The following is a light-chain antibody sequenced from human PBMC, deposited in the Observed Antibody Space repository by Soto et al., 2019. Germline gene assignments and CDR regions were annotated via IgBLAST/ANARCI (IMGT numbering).Light chain of an antibody. CDR1: QSIGPN. V-gene: IGKV3-15*01. Sequence: TQSPDTLSASLGEIVTLSCRASQSIGPNLVWYQQRPGQAPRLLIHRASMRATGVPARFIGRGFGTEFTLTITNLQSEDFAVYFCQQYENWPPYNFGQGTKLDI. J-gene: IGKJ2*01. CDR3: QQYENWPPYN. CDR2: RAS.